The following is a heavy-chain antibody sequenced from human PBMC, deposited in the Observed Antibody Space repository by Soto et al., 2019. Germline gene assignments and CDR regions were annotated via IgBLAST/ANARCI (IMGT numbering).Heavy chain of an antibody. V-gene: IGHV4-59*01. CDR2: IYYSGST. J-gene: IGHJ4*02. D-gene: IGHD6-19*01. CDR3: ARDRYSSGD. Sequence: SEALSLTCTVSGGSISSYYWSWIRQPPGQGLEWIGYIYYSGSTNYNPSLKSRVTISVDTSKNQFSLKLTSVTAADTAVYYCARDRYSSGDWGQGTQVTVS. CDR1: GGSISSYY.